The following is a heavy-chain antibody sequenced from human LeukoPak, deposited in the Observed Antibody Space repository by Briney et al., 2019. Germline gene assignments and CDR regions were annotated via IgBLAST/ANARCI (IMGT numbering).Heavy chain of an antibody. CDR1: GFTFSHYY. CDR3: ARVAATRYFDY. V-gene: IGHV3-11*04. Sequence: GGSLRLSCAASGFTFSHYYMSWIRQAPGKGLEWVSYISSRGSTIYYADSVKGRFTISRDNAKNSLYLQMNSLRAEDTAVYYCARVAATRYFDYWGQGTLVTVSS. J-gene: IGHJ4*02. CDR2: ISSRGSTI. D-gene: IGHD2-15*01.